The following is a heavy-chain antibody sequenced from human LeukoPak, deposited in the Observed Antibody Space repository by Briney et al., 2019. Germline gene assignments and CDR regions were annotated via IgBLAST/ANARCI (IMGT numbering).Heavy chain of an antibody. Sequence: GGSLRLSCAASGFIFSPYSVIWVRQAPGKGLEWVSYISGSSSTIHSADSVKGRFTISRDNAKNSVYLQMNSLRDEDTAVYYCARGGSSGYYPDYWGQGTLVTVSS. V-gene: IGHV3-48*02. CDR1: GFIFSPYS. J-gene: IGHJ4*02. CDR2: ISGSSSTI. D-gene: IGHD3-22*01. CDR3: ARGGSSGYYPDY.